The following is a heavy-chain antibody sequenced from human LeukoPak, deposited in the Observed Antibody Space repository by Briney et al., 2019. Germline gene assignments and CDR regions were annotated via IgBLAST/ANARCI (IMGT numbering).Heavy chain of an antibody. V-gene: IGHV5-51*01. CDR2: IYPGDSDT. J-gene: IGHJ3*02. D-gene: IGHD2-21*01. CDR3: ASLRSYSDAFDI. Sequence: GESLKISCQGSGYTFTSYWIAWVRQMPGEGLEWMGIIYPGDSDTRYSPSFQGQATISDDESISTAFLQWSSLKASDSAMYYCASLRSYSDAFDIWGQGTMVTVSS. CDR1: GYTFTSYW.